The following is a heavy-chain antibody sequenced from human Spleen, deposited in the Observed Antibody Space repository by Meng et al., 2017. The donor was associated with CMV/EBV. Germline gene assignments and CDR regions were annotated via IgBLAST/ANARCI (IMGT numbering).Heavy chain of an antibody. J-gene: IGHJ4*02. V-gene: IGHV3-23*03. Sequence: GESLKISCAASGFTFSSYAMSWVRQAPGKGLEWVSVVYNGGSSTYYADSVKGRFTISRDNSKNTLYLQMNSLRAEDTAVYYCAKSGNSNFDYWGQGTLVTVSS. CDR1: GFTFSSYA. CDR2: VYNGGSST. CDR3: AKSGNSNFDY. D-gene: IGHD4-23*01.